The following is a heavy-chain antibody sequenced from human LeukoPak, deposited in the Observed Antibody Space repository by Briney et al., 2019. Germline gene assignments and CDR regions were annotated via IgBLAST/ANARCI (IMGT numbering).Heavy chain of an antibody. D-gene: IGHD6-13*01. V-gene: IGHV3-9*02. Sequence: QPGGSLRLSCAASGFTSSSYSMNWVRQAPGKGLEWVSGISWNSGSIGCADSVKGRFTISRDNAKNSLYLQMNSLRAEDTALYYCAKDAGYNYFDYWGQGTLVTVSS. CDR2: ISWNSGSI. CDR3: AKDAGYNYFDY. J-gene: IGHJ4*02. CDR1: GFTSSSYS.